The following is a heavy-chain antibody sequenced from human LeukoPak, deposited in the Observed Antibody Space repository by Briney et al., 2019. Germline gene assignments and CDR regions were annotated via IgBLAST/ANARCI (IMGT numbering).Heavy chain of an antibody. Sequence: PGGSLRPSCAASGFTFSSYAMSWLRQAPGKGLVWVSAISGSGGSTYYADSVKGRFTISRDNSKNTLYLQMNSLRAEDTAVYYCAKSGELLWFGELDYYYMDVWGKGTTVTVSS. CDR2: ISGSGGST. CDR3: AKSGELLWFGELDYYYMDV. V-gene: IGHV3-23*01. CDR1: GFTFSSYA. D-gene: IGHD3-10*01. J-gene: IGHJ6*03.